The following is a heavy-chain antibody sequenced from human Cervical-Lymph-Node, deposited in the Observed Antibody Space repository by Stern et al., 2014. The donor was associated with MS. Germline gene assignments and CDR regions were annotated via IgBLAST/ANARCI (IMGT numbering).Heavy chain of an antibody. Sequence: EVQLVESGGGLVQPGGSLRLSCAASGVTFSSYAMSWVRQAPGKGPEWVSAISGSGGSTYYADSVKGRFTISRDNSKNTLYLQMNSLRAEDTAVYYCAKDIKGSSGCPRWGQGTLVTVSS. CDR1: GVTFSSYA. CDR3: AKDIKGSSGCPR. CDR2: ISGSGGST. J-gene: IGHJ4*02. V-gene: IGHV3-23*04. D-gene: IGHD6-19*01.